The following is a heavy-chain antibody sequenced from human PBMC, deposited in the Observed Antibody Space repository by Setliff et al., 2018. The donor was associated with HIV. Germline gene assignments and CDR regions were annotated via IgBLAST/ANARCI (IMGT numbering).Heavy chain of an antibody. Sequence: SETLSLTCTVSGGSISSYYWSWIRQPPGKGLEWIGYIYYSASTNYNPSLKSRVTISVDTSKNQFSLKLSSVTAADTAVYYCARGRKRDGYNFYYYYMDVWDKGTTVTAP. CDR1: GGSISSYY. J-gene: IGHJ6*03. CDR3: ARGRKRDGYNFYYYYMDV. CDR2: IYYSAST. V-gene: IGHV4-59*12. D-gene: IGHD5-12*01.